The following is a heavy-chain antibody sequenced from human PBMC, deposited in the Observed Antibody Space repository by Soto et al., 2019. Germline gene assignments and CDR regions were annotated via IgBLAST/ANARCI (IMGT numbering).Heavy chain of an antibody. J-gene: IGHJ4*02. CDR3: ARGYHYYDSSGYLFDY. CDR1: GGSISSGGYY. V-gene: IGHV4-31*03. D-gene: IGHD3-22*01. CDR2: IYYSGST. Sequence: PSETLSLTCTVSGGSISSGGYYWSWIRQHPGKGLEWIGYIYYSGSTYYNPSLKSRVTISVDTSKNQFSLKLSSVTAADTAVYYCARGYHYYDSSGYLFDYWGQGTLVTVSS.